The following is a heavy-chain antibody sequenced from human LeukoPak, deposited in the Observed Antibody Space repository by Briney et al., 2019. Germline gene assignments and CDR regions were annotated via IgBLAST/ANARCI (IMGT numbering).Heavy chain of an antibody. J-gene: IGHJ6*03. CDR2: IYTSGST. V-gene: IGHV4-4*07. CDR1: GGSISSYY. D-gene: IGHD2-2*01. Sequence: SETPSLTCTVSGGSISSYYWSWIRQPAGKGLEWIGRIYTSGSTNYNPSLKSRVTMSVDTSKNQFSLKLSSVTAADTAVYYCARDHIVVVPAATNYYYYMDVWGKGTTVTVSS. CDR3: ARDHIVVVPAATNYYYYMDV.